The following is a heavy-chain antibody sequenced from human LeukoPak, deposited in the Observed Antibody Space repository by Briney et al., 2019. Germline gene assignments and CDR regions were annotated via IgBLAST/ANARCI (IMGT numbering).Heavy chain of an antibody. J-gene: IGHJ4*02. D-gene: IGHD6-6*01. CDR3: ARAGYIAARPLSYYFDY. Sequence: PGGSLRLSCAASGFTFRNYNMNWVRQAPGKGLEWVANIKQDGSEKYYVDSVKGRFTISRDNAKNSLYLQMNSLSAEDTAVYYCARAGYIAARPLSYYFDYWGQGTLVTVSS. CDR1: GFTFRNYN. CDR2: IKQDGSEK. V-gene: IGHV3-7*01.